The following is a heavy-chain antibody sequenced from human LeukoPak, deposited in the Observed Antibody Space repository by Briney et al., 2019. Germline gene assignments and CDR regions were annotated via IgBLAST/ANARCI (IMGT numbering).Heavy chain of an antibody. D-gene: IGHD6-13*01. CDR1: GFTFSSYE. J-gene: IGHJ4*02. CDR2: INHSGST. CDR3: ARLGYSSSRGGY. Sequence: GSLRLSCAASGFTFSSYEMNWVRQAPGKGLEWIGEINHSGSTNYNPSLKSRVTISVDTSKNQFSLKLSSVTAADTAVYYCARLGYSSSRGGYWGQGTLVTVSS. V-gene: IGHV4-34*01.